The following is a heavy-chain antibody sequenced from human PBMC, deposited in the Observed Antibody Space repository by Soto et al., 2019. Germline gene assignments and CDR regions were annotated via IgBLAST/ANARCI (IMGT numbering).Heavy chain of an antibody. Sequence: SVKVSCKASGGTFSSYAISWVRQAPGQGLEWMGGIIPIFGTANYAQKFQGRVTITADESTSTAYMELSSLRSDDTAVYYCARDKGYYASSGYYEEGYYDCWGQGTLVTVYS. CDR2: IIPIFGTA. D-gene: IGHD3-22*01. CDR1: GGTFSSYA. CDR3: ARDKGYYASSGYYEEGYYDC. V-gene: IGHV1-69*13. J-gene: IGHJ4*02.